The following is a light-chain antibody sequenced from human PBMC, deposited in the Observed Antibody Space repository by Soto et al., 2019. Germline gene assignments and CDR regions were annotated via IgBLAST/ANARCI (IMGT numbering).Light chain of an antibody. V-gene: IGLV1-47*01. CDR2: RND. Sequence: QAVVAQPPSASGTPGQRVSISCSGGTSNIGNNYVYWYQQLPGTAPKLLIYRNDDRPSGVPDRFSASKSGTSASLAISGLRSEDEADYHCAAWDNSLSGWVFGGGTKLTV. CDR3: AAWDNSLSGWV. CDR1: TSNIGNNY. J-gene: IGLJ3*02.